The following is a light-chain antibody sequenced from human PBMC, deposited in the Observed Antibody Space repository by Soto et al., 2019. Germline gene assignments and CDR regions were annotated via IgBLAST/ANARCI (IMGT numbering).Light chain of an antibody. V-gene: IGLV2-14*01. CDR3: TSYTSSSLLV. Sequence: QSALTQPASVSGSPGQSITISCTGASSDVGGYNSVSWYQQHPGKAPKLVIYDVSNRPSGVSNRFSGSKSGNTASLTISGLQAEDEDDYYCTSYTSSSLLVFGGGTKLTVL. CDR2: DVS. J-gene: IGLJ2*01. CDR1: SSDVGGYNS.